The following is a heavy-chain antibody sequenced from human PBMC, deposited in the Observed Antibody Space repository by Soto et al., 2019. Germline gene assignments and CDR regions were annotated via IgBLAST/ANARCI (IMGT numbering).Heavy chain of an antibody. CDR1: GYNFTSYG. CDR2: ISAYNGNT. CDR3: AVGGGNWNANFAW. J-gene: IGHJ4*02. Sequence: QVQRVQSGAEVKKPGASVKVSCKASGYNFTSYGISWVRQAPGQGLEWMGWISAYNGNTNYAQKLQGRVTMTTDRSTSRADMEQRSLRSDDTAVEYGAVGGGNWNANFAWWGQGTLVIVST. V-gene: IGHV1-18*01. D-gene: IGHD1-1*01.